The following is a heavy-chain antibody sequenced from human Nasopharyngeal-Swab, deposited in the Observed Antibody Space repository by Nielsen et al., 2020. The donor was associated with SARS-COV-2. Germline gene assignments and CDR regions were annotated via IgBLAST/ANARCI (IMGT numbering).Heavy chain of an antibody. J-gene: IGHJ3*02. Sequence: GGSLRLSCAASGFTFSSYSMNWVRQAPGKGLEGVSYISSSSSTIYYADSVKGRFTISRDNAKNSLYLQMNSPRAEDTAVYYCAREVLRFLEWLLPSDAFDIWGQGTMVTVSS. V-gene: IGHV3-48*01. CDR1: GFTFSSYS. D-gene: IGHD3-3*01. CDR2: ISSSSSTI. CDR3: AREVLRFLEWLLPSDAFDI.